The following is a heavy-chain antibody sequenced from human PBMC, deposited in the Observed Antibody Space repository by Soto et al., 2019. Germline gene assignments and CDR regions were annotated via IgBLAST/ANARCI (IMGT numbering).Heavy chain of an antibody. V-gene: IGHV3-21*01. CDR1: GFTFSSYS. CDR3: ASAGVTGSGDAFDI. CDR2: ISSSSSYI. Sequence: EVQLVESGGGLVKPGGSLRLSCAASGFTFSSYSMNWVRQAPGKGLEWVSSISSSSSYIYYADSVKGRFTISRDNAKNSLYLQMNSLRAEDTAVYYCASAGVTGSGDAFDIWGQGTMVTVSS. J-gene: IGHJ3*02. D-gene: IGHD3-10*01.